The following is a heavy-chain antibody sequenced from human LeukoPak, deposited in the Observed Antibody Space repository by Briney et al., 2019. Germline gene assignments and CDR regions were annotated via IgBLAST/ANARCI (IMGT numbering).Heavy chain of an antibody. D-gene: IGHD6-19*01. V-gene: IGHV3-33*06. CDR1: GFTFSSYG. CDR3: AKDRGSSGWADY. J-gene: IGHJ4*02. CDR2: IWYDGSNK. Sequence: GRSLRLSCAASGFTFSSYGMHWVRQAPGKVLEWGAVIWYDGSNKYYEDSVKGRFTISRDNSKNTLDLQMNSLRAEDTAVYHCAKDRGSSGWADYWGQGTLVTVSS.